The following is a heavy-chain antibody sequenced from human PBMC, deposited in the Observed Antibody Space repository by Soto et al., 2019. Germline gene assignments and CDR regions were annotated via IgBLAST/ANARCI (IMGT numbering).Heavy chain of an antibody. CDR2: ISAYNGNT. Sequence: QVQLVQSGAEVKKPGASVKVSCKASGYTFTSYGISWVRQAPGQGLEWMGWISAYNGNTKYAQKLQGRLTMTTATSTSTAYMALRSLRSDDTALYYCAREPNYFAYWGQGTLVTVSS. J-gene: IGHJ4*02. CDR3: AREPNYFAY. V-gene: IGHV1-18*01. CDR1: GYTFTSYG.